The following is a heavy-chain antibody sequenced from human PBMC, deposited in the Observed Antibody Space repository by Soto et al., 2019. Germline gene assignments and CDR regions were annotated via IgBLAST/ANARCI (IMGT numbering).Heavy chain of an antibody. CDR2: ISGSGGST. Sequence: LRLYSAASGFTFSSYAMSWVRQAPGKGLEWVSAISGSGGSTYYADSVKGRFTISRDNSKNTLYLQMNSLRAEDTAVYYCAKCTIAARPHYWDYWRQGTRVTVSS. CDR3: AKCTIAARPHYWDY. D-gene: IGHD6-6*01. J-gene: IGHJ4*02. V-gene: IGHV3-23*01. CDR1: GFTFSSYA.